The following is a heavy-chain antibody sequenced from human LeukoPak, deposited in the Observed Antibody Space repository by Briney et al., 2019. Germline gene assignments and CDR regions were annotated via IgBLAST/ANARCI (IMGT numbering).Heavy chain of an antibody. CDR1: GYTFTSYD. Sequence: ASVKVSCKASGYTFTSYDINWVRQATGQGLEWMGWMNPNTGNTGSAQRFQGRVTMTRDTSISTAYMELSSLKSEDAAVYYCARGPLVRLPSSFDPWGQGTLVTVSS. CDR2: MNPNTGNT. CDR3: ARGPLVRLPSSFDP. D-gene: IGHD3-16*02. V-gene: IGHV1-8*01. J-gene: IGHJ5*02.